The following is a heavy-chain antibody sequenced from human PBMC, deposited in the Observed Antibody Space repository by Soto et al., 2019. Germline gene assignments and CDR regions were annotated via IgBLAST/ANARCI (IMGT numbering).Heavy chain of an antibody. V-gene: IGHV3-23*01. CDR3: AKCMQAYWNYDAHHI. J-gene: IGHJ3*02. Sequence: GGSLRLSCAASGFTFSTYSMTWVRQAPGKGLEWVAHITASEGTTYYADSVKGRFTISRDTSRNTLYLQMNSLRAEDTALYYCAKCMQAYWNYDAHHIWGQGTMGTVS. CDR2: ITASEGTT. D-gene: IGHD1-7*01. CDR1: GFTFSTYS.